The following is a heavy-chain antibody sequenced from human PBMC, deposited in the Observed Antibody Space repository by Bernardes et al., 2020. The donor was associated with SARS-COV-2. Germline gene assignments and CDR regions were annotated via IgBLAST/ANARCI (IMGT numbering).Heavy chain of an antibody. CDR3: VRGPSTDYGRFEY. J-gene: IGHJ4*02. D-gene: IGHD4-17*01. V-gene: IGHV3-33*01. CDR1: GFTFSDYG. Sequence: GGSLRLSCVASGFTFSDYGMHWVRQAPGKWLEWVAVVWPDGINKYYADSVEGRFSVSRDNSDNTLYLQMNSLGAEDTAVYYCVRGPSTDYGRFEYWGQGTLVTVSS. CDR2: VWPDGINK.